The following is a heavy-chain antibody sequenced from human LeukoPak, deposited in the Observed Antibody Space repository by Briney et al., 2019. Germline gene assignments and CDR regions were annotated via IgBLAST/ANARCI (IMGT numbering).Heavy chain of an antibody. Sequence: GRSLRLSCAGSGFTFSSYAMSWVRQAPGKGLEWVSAISGSGGSTYYADSVKGRFTISRDNSKNTLYLQMNSLRAEDTAVYYCAKDKGNLATIYEFDYWGQGTLVTVSS. CDR3: AKDKGNLATIYEFDY. CDR2: ISGSGGST. CDR1: GFTFSSYA. J-gene: IGHJ4*02. D-gene: IGHD5-12*01. V-gene: IGHV3-23*01.